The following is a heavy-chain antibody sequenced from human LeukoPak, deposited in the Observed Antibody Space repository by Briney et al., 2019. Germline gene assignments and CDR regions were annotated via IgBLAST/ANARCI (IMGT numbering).Heavy chain of an antibody. V-gene: IGHV1-18*01. D-gene: IGHD3-10*01. CDR1: GYTFTSYG. Sequence: ASMKVSCKASGYTFTSYGISWVRQAPGQGLEWMGWISAYNGNTNYAQKLQGRVTMTTDTSTSTAYMELRSLRSDDTAVYYCARLWFGELFRYFDYWGQGTLVTVSS. CDR2: ISAYNGNT. CDR3: ARLWFGELFRYFDY. J-gene: IGHJ4*02.